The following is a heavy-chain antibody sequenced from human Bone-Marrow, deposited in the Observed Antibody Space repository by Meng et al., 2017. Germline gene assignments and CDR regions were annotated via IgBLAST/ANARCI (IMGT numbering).Heavy chain of an antibody. CDR3: ARDSRRRHVFRPNTPLVPDYFDY. V-gene: IGHV1-46*01. CDR1: GYTFTSYY. CDR2: INPSGGST. Sequence: ASVKVSCKASGYTFTSYYMHWVRQAPGQGLEWMGIINPSGGSTSYAQKFQGRVTMTRDTSTSTVYMELSSLRSEDTAVYYRARDSRRRHVFRPNTPLVPDYFDYWGQGTLVTVSS. J-gene: IGHJ4*02. D-gene: IGHD6-13*01.